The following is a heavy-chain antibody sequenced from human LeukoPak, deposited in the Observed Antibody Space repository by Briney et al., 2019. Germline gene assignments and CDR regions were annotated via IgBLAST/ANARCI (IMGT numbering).Heavy chain of an antibody. D-gene: IGHD6-19*01. V-gene: IGHV4-34*01. CDR2: INHSGYT. CDR3: PRAVAGHAA. CDR1: GVSFSNYH. Sequence: PSETQSLTCAPSGVSFSNYHWSGVRQSPSQGLEWIGEINHSGYTNYNPSLKSRVTMSIDTSKNQFSLKLTPVTAADAGVYYSPRAVAGHAAWGQGTLVTVSS. J-gene: IGHJ5*02.